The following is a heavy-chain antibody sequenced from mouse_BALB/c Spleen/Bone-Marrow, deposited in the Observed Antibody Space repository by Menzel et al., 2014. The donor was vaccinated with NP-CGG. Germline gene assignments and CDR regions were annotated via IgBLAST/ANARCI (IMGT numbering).Heavy chain of an antibody. D-gene: IGHD2-4*01. V-gene: IGHV5-6*01. CDR2: ISSGGTYT. CDR1: GFTFSNYG. Sequence: EVQVVESGGDLVKPGGSLKLSCAAPGFTFSNYGMSWVRQIPDKRLEWVATISSGGTYTFYPDSVKGRFTISRDNTKNTLTLQMTSLKSEDTAMYYCARRRDYDYFDYWGQGTTLTVSS. CDR3: ARRRDYDYFDY. J-gene: IGHJ2*01.